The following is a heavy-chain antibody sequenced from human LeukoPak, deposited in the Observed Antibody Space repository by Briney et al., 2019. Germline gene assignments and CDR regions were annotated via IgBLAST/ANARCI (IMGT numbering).Heavy chain of an antibody. CDR1: GGSISSYY. CDR2: IHTSGST. J-gene: IGHJ5*02. CDR3: AREFPRGYCSSTSCRWFDP. Sequence: SETLSLTCTVSGGSISSYYWSWIRQPAGKGLEWIGRIHTSGSTNYNPSLKSRVTMSVDTSKNQFSLKLSSVTAADTAVYYCAREFPRGYCSSTSCRWFDPWGQGTLVTVSS. V-gene: IGHV4-4*07. D-gene: IGHD2-2*03.